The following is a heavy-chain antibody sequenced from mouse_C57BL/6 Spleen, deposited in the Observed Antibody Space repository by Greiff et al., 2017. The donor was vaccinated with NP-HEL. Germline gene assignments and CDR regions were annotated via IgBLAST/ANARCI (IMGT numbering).Heavy chain of an antibody. D-gene: IGHD2-4*01. V-gene: IGHV6-6*01. CDR1: GFTFSDAW. CDR3: TRGGYDYDGYYFDY. Sequence: DVQLQESGGGLVQPGGSMKLSCAASGFTFSDAWMDWVRQSPEKGLEWVAEIRNKANNPATFYAESVKGRFTISRDDSKSSVYLQMNSLRAEDTGIYDCTRGGYDYDGYYFDYWGQGTTLTVSS. J-gene: IGHJ2*01. CDR2: IRNKANNPAT.